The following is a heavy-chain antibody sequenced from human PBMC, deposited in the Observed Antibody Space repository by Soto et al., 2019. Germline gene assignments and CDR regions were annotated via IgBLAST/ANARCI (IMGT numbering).Heavy chain of an antibody. V-gene: IGHV1-69*13. J-gene: IGHJ4*02. CDR2: IIPIFGTA. CDR1: GGTFSSYA. CDR3: ALGYCSGGSCYSGSDFDY. Sequence: SVKVSCKASGGTFSSYAISWVRQAPGQGLEWMGGIIPIFGTANYAQKFQGRVTITADESTSTAYMELSSLRSEDTAVYYCALGYCSGGSCYSGSDFDYWGQGTLVTVSS. D-gene: IGHD2-15*01.